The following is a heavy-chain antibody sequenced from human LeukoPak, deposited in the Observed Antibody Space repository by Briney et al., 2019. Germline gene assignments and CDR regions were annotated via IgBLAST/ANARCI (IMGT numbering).Heavy chain of an antibody. J-gene: IGHJ4*02. V-gene: IGHV3-21*04. CDR1: GFTFSSYS. D-gene: IGHD2-21*02. CDR3: TRESRVVGVTNCYYFAY. Sequence: PGGSLRLSCAASGFTFSSYSMNWVRQAPGKGLEWVSCISSSSSYIYYADSVKGRFTISRDNAKNSLYLQMNSLRAEDTALYYCTRESRVVGVTNCYYFAYWGQGTLVTVSS. CDR2: ISSSSSYI.